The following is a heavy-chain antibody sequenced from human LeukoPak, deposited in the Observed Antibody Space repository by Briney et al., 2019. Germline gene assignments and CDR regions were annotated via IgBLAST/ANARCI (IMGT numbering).Heavy chain of an antibody. D-gene: IGHD3-10*01. CDR2: ISGSGGST. CDR3: AKDSSLLWSGELKFDP. V-gene: IGHV3-23*01. CDR1: GFTFSSYA. Sequence: GGSLRLSCAASGFTFSSYAMSWVRQAPGKGLEWVSAISGSGGSTYYADSVKGRFTISRDNSKNTLYLQMNSLRAEDTAVYYCAKDSSLLWSGELKFDPWGQGTLVTVSS. J-gene: IGHJ5*02.